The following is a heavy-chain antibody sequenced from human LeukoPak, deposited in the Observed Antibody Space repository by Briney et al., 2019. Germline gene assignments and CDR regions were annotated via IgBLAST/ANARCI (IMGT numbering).Heavy chain of an antibody. CDR1: GGAFTNHY. J-gene: IGHJ5*02. D-gene: IGHD4-17*01. V-gene: IGHV4-59*08. CDR2: IYYSGST. CDR3: ARSSSAYGDYVRFDP. Sequence: SETLSLTCSVSGGAFTNHYWSWIRQPPGKGLEWIGYIYYSGSTNYNPSLKSRVTISMDTSKNHFSLILRSVTAADTAVYYCARSSSAYGDYVRFDPWGQGTLVTVSS.